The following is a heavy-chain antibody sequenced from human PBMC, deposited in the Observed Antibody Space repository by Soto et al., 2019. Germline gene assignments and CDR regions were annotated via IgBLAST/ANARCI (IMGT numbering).Heavy chain of an antibody. CDR2: IWYDGSNK. J-gene: IGHJ4*02. Sequence: PGGSLRLSCAASGFTFSSYGMHWVRQAPGKGLEWVAVIWYDGSNKYYADSVKGRFTISRDNSKNTLYLQMNSLRAEDTAVYYCARGLYRITMIVAYWGQGTLVTVSS. CDR1: GFTFSSYG. V-gene: IGHV3-33*01. D-gene: IGHD3-22*01. CDR3: ARGLYRITMIVAY.